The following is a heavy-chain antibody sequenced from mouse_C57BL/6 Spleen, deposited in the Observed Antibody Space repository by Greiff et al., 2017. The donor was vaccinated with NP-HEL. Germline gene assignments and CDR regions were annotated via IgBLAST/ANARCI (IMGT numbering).Heavy chain of an antibody. CDR1: GYAFSSSW. D-gene: IGHD1-1*01. J-gene: IGHJ2*01. CDR2: IYSGDGDT. CDR3: ARNYYGSSSFDY. V-gene: IGHV1-82*01. Sequence: VKLMESGPELVKPGASVKISCKASGYAFSSSWMNWVKQRPGKGLEWIGRIYSGDGDTNYNGKFKGKATLTADKSSSTAYMQLSSLTSEDSAVYFCARNYYGSSSFDYWGQGTTLTVSS.